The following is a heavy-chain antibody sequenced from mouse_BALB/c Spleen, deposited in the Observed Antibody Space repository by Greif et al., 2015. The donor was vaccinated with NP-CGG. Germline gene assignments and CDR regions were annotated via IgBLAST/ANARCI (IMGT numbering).Heavy chain of an antibody. CDR3: ALLRPSSVDY. CDR1: GYTFTSYW. CDR2: IFPGTGTT. Sequence: VQLQQSGAELVKPGASVKLSCKTSGYTFTSYWIQWVKQRPGQGLGWIGEIFPGTGTTYYNEKFKGKATLTIDTSSSTAYMQLSSLTSEDSAVYFCALLRPSSVDYWGQGTTLTVSS. V-gene: IGHV1S132*01. J-gene: IGHJ2*01. D-gene: IGHD1-2*01.